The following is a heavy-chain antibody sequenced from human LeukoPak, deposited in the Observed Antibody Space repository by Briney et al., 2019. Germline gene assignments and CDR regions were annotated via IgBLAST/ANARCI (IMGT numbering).Heavy chain of an antibody. CDR2: IIPILGIA. CDR1: GGTFSSYT. V-gene: IGHV1-69*04. D-gene: IGHD5-12*01. Sequence: SVKVSCKASGGTFSSYTISWVRQAPGQRLEWMGRIIPILGIANYAQKFQGRVTITADKSTSTAYMELSSLRSEDTAVYYCARDLMVATRHNWFDPWGQGTLVTVSS. CDR3: ARDLMVATRHNWFDP. J-gene: IGHJ5*02.